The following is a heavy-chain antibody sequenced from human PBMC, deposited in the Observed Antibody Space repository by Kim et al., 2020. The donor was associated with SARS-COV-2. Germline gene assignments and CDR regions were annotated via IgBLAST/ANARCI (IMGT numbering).Heavy chain of an antibody. D-gene: IGHD6-19*01. CDR3: AKDPRDSSGWYGVNAFDI. V-gene: IGHV3-23*01. J-gene: IGHJ3*02. Sequence: KGRFTSARDNSKNTLYLQRNSLRAEDTAVYYCAKDPRDSSGWYGVNAFDIWGQGTMVTVSS.